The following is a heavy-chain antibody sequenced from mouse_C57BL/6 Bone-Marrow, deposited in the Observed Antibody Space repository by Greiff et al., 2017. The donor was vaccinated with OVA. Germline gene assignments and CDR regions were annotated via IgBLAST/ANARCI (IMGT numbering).Heavy chain of an antibody. CDR2: IHPNSGST. CDR3: ARRNSTGYFDV. J-gene: IGHJ1*03. Sequence: VQLVESGAELVKPGASVKLSCKASGYTFTSYWMHWVKQRPGQGLEWIGMIHPNSGSTNYNEKFKSKATLTVYKSSSTAYMQLSSLTSEDAAVYYCARRNSTGYFDVWGTGTTVTVSS. CDR1: GYTFTSYW. V-gene: IGHV1-64*01. D-gene: IGHD3-2*01.